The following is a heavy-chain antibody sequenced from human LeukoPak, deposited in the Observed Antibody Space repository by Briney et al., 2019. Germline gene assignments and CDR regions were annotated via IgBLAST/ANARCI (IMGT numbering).Heavy chain of an antibody. CDR2: IIPIFGTA. CDR3: ARDDSVAAAD. Sequence: GGSLRLSCAASGFTFSSYAISWVRQAPGQGLEWMGGIIPIFGTANYAQKFQGRVTITADKSTSTAYMELSSLRSEDTAVYYCARDDSVAAADWGQGTLVTVSS. J-gene: IGHJ4*02. V-gene: IGHV1-69*06. D-gene: IGHD6-13*01. CDR1: GFTFSSYA.